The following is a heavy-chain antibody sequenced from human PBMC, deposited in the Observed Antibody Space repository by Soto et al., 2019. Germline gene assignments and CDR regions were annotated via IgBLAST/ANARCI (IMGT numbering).Heavy chain of an antibody. V-gene: IGHV3-48*02. D-gene: IGHD2-2*01. Sequence: EGCLRLSSAASGFTFSSYSMNWVRQAPGKGLEWVSYISSSSTIYYADSVKGRFTISRDNAKNSLYLQMNSLRDEDTAVYYCARDCSSTSCYSPYWFDPWGEGTLVTVSP. CDR3: ARDCSSTSCYSPYWFDP. CDR1: GFTFSSYS. J-gene: IGHJ5*02. CDR2: ISSSSTI.